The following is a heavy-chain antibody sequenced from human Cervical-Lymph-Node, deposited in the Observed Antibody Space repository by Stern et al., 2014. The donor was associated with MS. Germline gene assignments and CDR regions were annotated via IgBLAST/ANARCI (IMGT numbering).Heavy chain of an antibody. CDR1: GASISSNTYY. D-gene: IGHD4-17*01. V-gene: IGHV4-39*01. Sequence: QVQLQESGPGLVKPSETLSLTCTVSGASISSNTYYWGWIRQPPGKGLEWIGSVYYNGQTYYTPSLKVRVPISVDTSKNQVPLNLSSVTAADTALYFCARRPYGVNWFDPWGQGTLVTVSS. CDR3: ARRPYGVNWFDP. CDR2: VYYNGQT. J-gene: IGHJ5*02.